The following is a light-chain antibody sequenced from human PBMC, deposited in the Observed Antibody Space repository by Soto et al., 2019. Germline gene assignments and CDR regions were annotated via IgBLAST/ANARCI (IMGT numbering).Light chain of an antibody. J-gene: IGKJ3*01. V-gene: IGKV3-20*01. CDR2: GAS. CDR3: QQYGSSPFS. CDR1: QSVSNNY. Sequence: EIVLTQSPGTLSLSPGERATLSCRASQSVSNNYLAWYQQKPGQAPRLLIYGASSRATGIPDRFSGSGSGQDFTLTISRLEPEDFAVYYCQQYGSSPFSFGPGTKVDIK.